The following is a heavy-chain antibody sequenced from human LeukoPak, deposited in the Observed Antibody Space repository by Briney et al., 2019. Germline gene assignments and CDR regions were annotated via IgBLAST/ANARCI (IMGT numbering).Heavy chain of an antibody. CDR2: ISSSSSTI. CDR1: GFTFSSYS. J-gene: IGHJ4*02. V-gene: IGHV3-48*04. D-gene: IGHD3-3*01. CDR3: AREGVKYYDFWSGYYPVLSEDYFDY. Sequence: GGSLRLSCAASGFTFSSYSMNWVRQAPGKGLEWVSYISSSSSTIYYADSVKGRFTISRDNAKNSLYLQMNSLRVEDTAVYYCAREGVKYYDFWSGYYPVLSEDYFDYWGQGTLVTVSS.